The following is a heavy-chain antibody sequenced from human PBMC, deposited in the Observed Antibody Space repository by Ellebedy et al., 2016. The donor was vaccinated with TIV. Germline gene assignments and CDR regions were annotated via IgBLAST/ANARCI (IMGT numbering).Heavy chain of an antibody. Sequence: SETLSLTCSISGGSISSYYWGWIRQPPGKGLEWIGTIYHSGSTYYNPSLKSRVTISVDTSKNQFSLKLSSVTAADTAVYYCAREGWLRLTNWFDPWGQGTLVTVSS. D-gene: IGHD5-12*01. J-gene: IGHJ5*02. V-gene: IGHV4-39*07. CDR2: IYHSGST. CDR1: GGSISSYY. CDR3: AREGWLRLTNWFDP.